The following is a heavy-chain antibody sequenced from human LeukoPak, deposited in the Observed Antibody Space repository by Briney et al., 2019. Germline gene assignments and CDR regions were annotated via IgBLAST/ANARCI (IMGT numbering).Heavy chain of an antibody. Sequence: SETLSLTCAVSGGSISSRNWWSWVRQPPGKGLEWIGEIYHSGSTNYNPSLKTRVTISVDTSKNQFSLKLSSVTAADTAVYYCAAGSESYDSRGYSYYFDYWGQGTLVTVSS. J-gene: IGHJ4*02. CDR2: IYHSGST. CDR3: AAGSESYDSRGYSYYFDY. D-gene: IGHD3-22*01. V-gene: IGHV4-4*02. CDR1: GGSISSRNW.